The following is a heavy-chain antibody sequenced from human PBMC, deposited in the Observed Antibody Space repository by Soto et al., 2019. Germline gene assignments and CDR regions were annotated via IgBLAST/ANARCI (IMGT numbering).Heavy chain of an antibody. V-gene: IGHV3-33*01. Sequence: QVQLVESGGGVVQPGRSLRLSCAASGSTFSSYGMQWVRQAPGKGLEWVAVIWYDGSKKYYADSVKGRFTISRDNSKNTVYLQMNSLRAEDTAVYYCARVQLLWFGVAYGMDVWGQGTTVTVS. D-gene: IGHD3-10*01. CDR1: GSTFSSYG. CDR3: ARVQLLWFGVAYGMDV. J-gene: IGHJ6*02. CDR2: IWYDGSKK.